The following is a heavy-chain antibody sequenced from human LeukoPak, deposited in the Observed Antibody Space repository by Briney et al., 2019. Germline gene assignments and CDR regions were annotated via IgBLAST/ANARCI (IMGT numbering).Heavy chain of an antibody. CDR3: AKDGDYDSSGYLHFDY. Sequence: GGSLRLSCAASGFTFSSYGMHWVRQAPGKGLEWVAVISYDGSNKYYADSVKGRFTISRDNSKNTLYLQMNSLRAEDTAVYYCAKDGDYDSSGYLHFDYWGQGTLVTVSS. D-gene: IGHD3-22*01. CDR1: GFTFSSYG. J-gene: IGHJ4*02. CDR2: ISYDGSNK. V-gene: IGHV3-30*18.